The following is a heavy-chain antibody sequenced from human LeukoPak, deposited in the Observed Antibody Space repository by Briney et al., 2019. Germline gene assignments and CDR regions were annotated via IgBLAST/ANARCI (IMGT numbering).Heavy chain of an antibody. CDR1: GFTFSNYG. CDR3: ALIPYYDTSGYADY. J-gene: IGHJ4*02. CDR2: IRFDGTNK. V-gene: IGHV3-30*02. D-gene: IGHD3-22*01. Sequence: GGSLRLSCAASGFTFSNYGMHWVRQAPGKGLEWVAFIRFDGTNKYYADSVKGRLTISRDNSKNTLYLQMNSLRAEDTAVYYCALIPYYDTSGYADYWGQGTLVTVSS.